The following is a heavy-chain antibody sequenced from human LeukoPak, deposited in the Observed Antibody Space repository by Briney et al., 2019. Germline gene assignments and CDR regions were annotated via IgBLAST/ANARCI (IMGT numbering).Heavy chain of an antibody. CDR1: GFTFSSYG. D-gene: IGHD3-22*01. Sequence: RSGGSLRLSCAASGFTFSSYGMHWVRQAPGKGLEWVAVIWYDGSNKYNADSVKGRFTISRDNSKNMLYLQMNSLRAEDTAVYYCAKDSPNYYDSSGYHPWGQGTLVTVSS. CDR2: IWYDGSNK. V-gene: IGHV3-33*06. CDR3: AKDSPNYYDSSGYHP. J-gene: IGHJ5*02.